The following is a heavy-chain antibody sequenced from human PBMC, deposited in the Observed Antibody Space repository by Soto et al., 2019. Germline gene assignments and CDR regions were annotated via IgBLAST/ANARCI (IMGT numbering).Heavy chain of an antibody. CDR1: GYSITGGYY. D-gene: IGHD6-13*01. CDR2: IYHSGHT. Sequence: PSETLSLTCAVSGYSITGGYYYGWFRQPPGKGLEWIGSIYHSGHTYYNPSLRSRLTISIDTSKSNFSLKVSYVSAADTAVYFCARARIVAAGTIVEYWGQGNLVTVS. CDR3: ARARIVAAGTIVEY. V-gene: IGHV4-38-2*01. J-gene: IGHJ4*02.